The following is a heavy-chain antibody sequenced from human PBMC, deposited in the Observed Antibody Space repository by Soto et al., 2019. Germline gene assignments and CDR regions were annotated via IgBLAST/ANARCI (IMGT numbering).Heavy chain of an antibody. V-gene: IGHV4-34*01. CDR2: INHSGST. J-gene: IGHJ3*02. D-gene: IGHD2-15*01. CDR1: GGSFSGYY. CDR3: ARGRVVVVVAATPRVAFDI. Sequence: SETLSLTCAVYGGSFSGYYWSWIRQPPGKGLEWIGEINHSGSTNYNPSLKSRVTISVDTSKNQFSLKLSSVTAADTAVYYCARGRVVVVVAATPRVAFDIWGQGTMVTVSS.